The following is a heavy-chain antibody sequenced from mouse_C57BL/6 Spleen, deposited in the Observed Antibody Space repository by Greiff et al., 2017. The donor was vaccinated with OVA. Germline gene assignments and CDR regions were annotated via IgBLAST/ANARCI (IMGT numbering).Heavy chain of an antibody. CDR2: ISSAGDYI. D-gene: IGHD2-1*01. CDR1: GFTFSSYA. V-gene: IGHV5S21*01. J-gene: IGHJ4*01. Sequence: EVKLVESGEGLVKPGGSLKLSCAASGFTFSSYAMSWVRQTPEQRLEWVAYISSAGDYIYYAATVKGRFTISRDNARNTLYLQMSSLKSEDTAMYYCARGGIYYGNPYAMEYWGHGASVTVSS. CDR3: ARGGIYYGNPYAMEY.